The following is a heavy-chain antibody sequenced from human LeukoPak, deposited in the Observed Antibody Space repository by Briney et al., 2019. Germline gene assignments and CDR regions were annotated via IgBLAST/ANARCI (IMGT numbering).Heavy chain of an antibody. V-gene: IGHV4-4*07. D-gene: IGHD3-9*01. CDR1: GGSINNFY. Sequence: SETLSLTCTVSGGSINNFYWSWIRQPAGKGLKWIGRIYSSGSTNYNPSLKSRVTMSVDTSKNRFSLKLRSVTAADTAVYYCARQDILTGYDAFDIWGQGTMVTVSS. CDR3: ARQDILTGYDAFDI. J-gene: IGHJ3*02. CDR2: IYSSGST.